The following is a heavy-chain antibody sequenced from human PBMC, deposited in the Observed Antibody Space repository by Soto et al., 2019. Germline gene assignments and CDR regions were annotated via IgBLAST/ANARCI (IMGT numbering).Heavy chain of an antibody. Sequence: GESLKISCKASGYSFSFYWIGWVRQMPGKGLEWMAIMYPDDSDIRYSPSFEAHVTISADKSTSTAYLQWNSLKASDTAMYYCARQGGEYNTMSDYWGQGTLVTVSS. J-gene: IGHJ4*02. CDR2: MYPDDSDI. CDR3: ARQGGEYNTMSDY. V-gene: IGHV5-51*01. D-gene: IGHD3-10*01. CDR1: GYSFSFYW.